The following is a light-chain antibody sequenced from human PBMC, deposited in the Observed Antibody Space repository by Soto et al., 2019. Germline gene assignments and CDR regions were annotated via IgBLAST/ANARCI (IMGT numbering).Light chain of an antibody. CDR1: SSDVGGYNY. V-gene: IGLV2-8*01. Sequence: QSVLTQPPSASGSPGQSVTISCSGTSSDVGGYNYVSWYPQHPGKAPKLMIYEVNKRPSGVPDRFSGSKSGNTASLTVSGLQAEDEADYYCSSYAGSNKVFGGGTQLTVL. CDR2: EVN. CDR3: SSYAGSNKV. J-gene: IGLJ3*02.